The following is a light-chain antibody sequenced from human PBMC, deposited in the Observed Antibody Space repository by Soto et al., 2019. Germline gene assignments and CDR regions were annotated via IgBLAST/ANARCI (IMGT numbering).Light chain of an antibody. Sequence: QSALTQPASVSGSPGQSITISCTGTSSDVGSYNLVSWYQQHPGKAPKLMIYEGSKRPSGVSNRFSGSKSGNTASLTISGXXXXXXXXXXCCSYAGSSTSVFGTGTKVTVL. J-gene: IGLJ1*01. CDR1: SSDVGSYNL. CDR2: EGS. CDR3: CSYAGSSTSV. V-gene: IGLV2-23*01.